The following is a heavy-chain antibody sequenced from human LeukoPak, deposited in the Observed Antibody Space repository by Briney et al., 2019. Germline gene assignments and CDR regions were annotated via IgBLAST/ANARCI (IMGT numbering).Heavy chain of an antibody. V-gene: IGHV1-2*02. CDR1: GYTFNGYY. CDR3: ARDGRYSSAHKYYYYMDV. J-gene: IGHJ6*03. Sequence: RWASVKVSCKSSGYTFNGYYMHWVRQAPGQGLEWMGWINPNNGGTKYAQNFQGRVTMTRDTSISTAYMELDRLRFDDTAVYYCARDGRYSSAHKYYYYMDVWGKGTTVTVSS. D-gene: IGHD6-25*01. CDR2: INPNNGGT.